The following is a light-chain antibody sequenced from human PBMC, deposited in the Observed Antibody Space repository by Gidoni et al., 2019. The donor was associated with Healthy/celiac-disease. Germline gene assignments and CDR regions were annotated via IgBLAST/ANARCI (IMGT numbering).Light chain of an antibody. CDR3: CSYAGSSTFVYV. V-gene: IGLV2-23*03. J-gene: IGLJ1*01. CDR2: EGS. Sequence: QSALTQPASVSGSPGQAITISCTGTSSDVGSYNLVSWYQQHPGKAPKLMIYEGSKRPSGVSTRFSGSKSGNTASLTISGLQAEDEADYYCCSYAGSSTFVYVFGTGTKVTVL. CDR1: SSDVGSYNL.